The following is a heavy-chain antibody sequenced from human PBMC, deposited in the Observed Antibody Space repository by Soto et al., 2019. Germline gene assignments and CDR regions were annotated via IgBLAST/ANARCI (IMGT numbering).Heavy chain of an antibody. V-gene: IGHV1-69*19. CDR2: ISPMFGAA. Sequence: QVQLVQSGAEMKKPGSSVKVSCQSSGGTFNTYAMNWVRQAPGQGPEWMGDISPMFGAANYAPKLQGRVTITADESTGTSYMQLSSLTSEDTALYFCAREVQVHTPAFGYWGQGTLVNVS. J-gene: IGHJ4*02. CDR3: AREVQVHTPAFGY. D-gene: IGHD3-10*01. CDR1: GGTFNTYA.